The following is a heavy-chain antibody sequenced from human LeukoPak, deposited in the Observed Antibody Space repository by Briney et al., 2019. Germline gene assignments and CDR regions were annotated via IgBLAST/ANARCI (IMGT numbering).Heavy chain of an antibody. CDR3: AREHRAFDY. CDR1: GFTFSSYA. V-gene: IGHV3-30-3*01. J-gene: IGHJ4*02. Sequence: GRSLRLSCAASGFTFSSYAMHWVRQAPGKGLEWVAVISYDGSNKYYADSVKGRFTISRDNSKNTLYPQMNSLRAEDTAVYYCAREHRAFDYWGQGTLVTVSS. CDR2: ISYDGSNK.